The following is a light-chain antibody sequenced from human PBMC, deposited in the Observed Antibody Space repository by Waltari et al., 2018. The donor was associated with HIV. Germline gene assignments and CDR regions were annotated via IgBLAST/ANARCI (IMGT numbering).Light chain of an antibody. Sequence: QSALTQPASVSGSPGQSITISCTGTSSDAGGYDYVSWYQQDPGKAPKVIIYDVSKRPSGVSNRFSGSKSGNTASLTISGLQAEDEADYYCSSYTTGSTLVFGGGTTVTVL. CDR2: DVS. CDR1: SSDAGGYDY. J-gene: IGLJ3*02. CDR3: SSYTTGSTLV. V-gene: IGLV2-14*01.